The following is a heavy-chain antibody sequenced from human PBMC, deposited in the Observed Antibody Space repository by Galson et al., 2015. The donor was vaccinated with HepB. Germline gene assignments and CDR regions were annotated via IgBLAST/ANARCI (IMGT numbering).Heavy chain of an antibody. CDR1: GFTFDDYG. V-gene: IGHV3-20*04. CDR2: INWNGGST. D-gene: IGHD3-10*01. Sequence: SLRLSCAASGFTFDDYGMSWVRQAPGKGLEWVSGINWNGGSTGYADSVKGRFTISRDNAKNSLYLQMNSLRAEDTALYYCARWASMVRGVIRGYYYGMDVWGQGTTVTVSS. J-gene: IGHJ6*02. CDR3: ARWASMVRGVIRGYYYGMDV.